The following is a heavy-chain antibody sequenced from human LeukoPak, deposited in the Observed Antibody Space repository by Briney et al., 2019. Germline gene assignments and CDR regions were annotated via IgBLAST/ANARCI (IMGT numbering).Heavy chain of an antibody. D-gene: IGHD3-3*01. V-gene: IGHV3-7*01. CDR2: IKQDGSEK. CDR3: AREEHYDFWSGYYYYYGMDV. J-gene: IGHJ6*02. CDR1: GFTFSSYW. Sequence: PGGSLRLSCAASGFTFSSYWMSWVRQAPGKGLEWVANIKQDGSEKYYVDSVKGRFTISRDNAKNSLYLQMNSLRAEDTAVYYCAREEHYDFWSGYYYYYGMDVWGQGTRSPSP.